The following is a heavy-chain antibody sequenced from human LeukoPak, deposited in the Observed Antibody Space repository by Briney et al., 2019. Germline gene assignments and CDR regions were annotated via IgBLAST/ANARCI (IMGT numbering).Heavy chain of an antibody. CDR1: GFIFSSYS. J-gene: IGHJ4*02. Sequence: GGSLRLSCAASGFIFSSYSMNWVRQAPGKGLEWVSYISSSGSTIYYADSVKGRCTISRDNAKNALYLQMNSLRAEDTAVYYCAVLTYQLLDYYFDYWGQGTLVTVSS. CDR2: ISSSGSTI. V-gene: IGHV3-48*01. D-gene: IGHD2-2*01. CDR3: AVLTYQLLDYYFDY.